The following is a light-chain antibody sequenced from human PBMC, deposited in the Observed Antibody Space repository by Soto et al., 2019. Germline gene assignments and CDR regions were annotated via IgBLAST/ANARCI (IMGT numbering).Light chain of an antibody. Sequence: QSALTQPASVSGSPGQSITISCTGTSSDVGNYNLVSWFQHHPGKAPKLIIYEVNKRPSGVSNRFSGSKSGNTASLIISGLQAEDEADYYCCSYAGTSTVFGGGTKLTVL. V-gene: IGLV2-23*02. CDR2: EVN. J-gene: IGLJ3*02. CDR1: SSDVGNYNL. CDR3: CSYAGTSTV.